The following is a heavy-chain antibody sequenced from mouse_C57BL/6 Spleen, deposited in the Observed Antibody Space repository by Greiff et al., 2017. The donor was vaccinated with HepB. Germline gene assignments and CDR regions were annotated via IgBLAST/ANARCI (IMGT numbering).Heavy chain of an antibody. CDR2: IDPSDSYT. V-gene: IGHV1-50*01. Sequence: QVQLQQPGAELVKPGASVKLSCKASGYTFTSYWMQWVKQRPGQGLEWIGEIDPSDSYTNYNQKFKGKATLTGDTSSSTAYMQLSSLTSEDSAVYYCARQGNYEDYWGQGTTLTVSS. J-gene: IGHJ2*01. D-gene: IGHD1-1*01. CDR1: GYTFTSYW. CDR3: ARQGNYEDY.